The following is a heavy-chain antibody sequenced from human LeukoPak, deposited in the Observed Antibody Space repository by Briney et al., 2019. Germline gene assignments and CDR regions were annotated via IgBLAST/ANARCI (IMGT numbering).Heavy chain of an antibody. J-gene: IGHJ5*02. Sequence: GRSLRLSCAASGFTFSEYAMHWVRQAPGKGLEWVAVISYDGRQKYYGDSVKGRFTISRDNAKNSLYLQMNSLRAEDTAVYYCARDQYCSSTSCYPSNWFDPWGQGTLVTVSS. CDR3: ARDQYCSSTSCYPSNWFDP. CDR2: ISYDGRQK. D-gene: IGHD2-2*01. CDR1: GFTFSEYA. V-gene: IGHV3-30-3*01.